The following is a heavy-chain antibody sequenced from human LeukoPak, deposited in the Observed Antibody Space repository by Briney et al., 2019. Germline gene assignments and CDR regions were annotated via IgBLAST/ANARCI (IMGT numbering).Heavy chain of an antibody. Sequence: SETLSLTCTVSGVSISSYYWSWIRQPPGKGLEWIGYIYYSGSTNHNPSLKSRVTISVDTSNSQFSLKVSSVTAADTAVYYCAGDTGTVFDLWGQGTLVTVSS. CDR3: AGDTGTVFDL. CDR1: GVSISSYY. CDR2: IYYSGST. D-gene: IGHD3-10*01. V-gene: IGHV4-59*01. J-gene: IGHJ5*02.